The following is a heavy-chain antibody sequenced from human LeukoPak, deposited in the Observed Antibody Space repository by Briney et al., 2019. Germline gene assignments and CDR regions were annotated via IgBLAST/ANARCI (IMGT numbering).Heavy chain of an antibody. J-gene: IGHJ5*02. V-gene: IGHV4-61*01. CDR1: GGSISSSSYY. D-gene: IGHD3-10*01. Sequence: SETLSLTCTVSGGSISSSSYYWSWIRQPPGKGLEWIGYIYYSGSTNYNPSLKSRVTISVDTSKNQFSLKLSSVTAADTAVYYCAATGISWFDPWGQGTLVTVSS. CDR3: AATGISWFDP. CDR2: IYYSGST.